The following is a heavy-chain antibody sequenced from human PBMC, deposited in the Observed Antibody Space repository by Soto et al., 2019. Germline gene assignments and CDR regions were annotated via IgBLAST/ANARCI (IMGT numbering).Heavy chain of an antibody. J-gene: IGHJ6*03. V-gene: IGHV4-34*01. CDR1: GGSFSGYQ. Sequence: QEQLQQWGAGLLKPSETLSLTCAVYGGSFSGYQWTWIRQTPGKGLEWIGEINDSGNINYNPSLKGRVTILLDTPKKQISLRLSSVTAADSAVYYCARGLILWFGELSRRGGYYYYMDVWGKGTTVTVSS. D-gene: IGHD3-10*01. CDR3: ARGLILWFGELSRRGGYYYYMDV. CDR2: INDSGNI.